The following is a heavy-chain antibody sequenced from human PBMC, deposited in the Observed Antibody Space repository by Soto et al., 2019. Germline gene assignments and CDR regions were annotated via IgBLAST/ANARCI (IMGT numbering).Heavy chain of an antibody. J-gene: IGHJ4*02. V-gene: IGHV4-30-4*01. CDR2: IYYSGTT. CDR1: GDSISSGDYY. D-gene: IGHD6-6*01. CDR3: ARDFKRYSSSPRPLEY. Sequence: SETLSLTCTVSGDSISSGDYYWSWVRQSPGKGLEWIGCIYYSGTTYYNPSLETRLTMSVDTSKNQFSLRLSSVTAADTAMYFCARDFKRYSSSPRPLEYWGQGTLVTVSS.